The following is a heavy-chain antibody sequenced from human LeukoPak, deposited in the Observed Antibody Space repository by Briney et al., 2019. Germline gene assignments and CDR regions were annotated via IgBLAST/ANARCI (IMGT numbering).Heavy chain of an antibody. CDR3: ARAGFPNCSSTSCYAGLYYYYYMDV. CDR2: ISYSGST. Sequence: PSETLSLTCTVSGGSISSSSYYWGWIRQPPGKGLEWIGSISYSGSTYYNPSLKSRVTISVDTSKNQFSLKLSSVTAADTAVYYCARAGFPNCSSTSCYAGLYYYYYMDVWGKGTTVTISS. CDR1: GGSISSSSYY. D-gene: IGHD2-2*01. J-gene: IGHJ6*03. V-gene: IGHV4-39*07.